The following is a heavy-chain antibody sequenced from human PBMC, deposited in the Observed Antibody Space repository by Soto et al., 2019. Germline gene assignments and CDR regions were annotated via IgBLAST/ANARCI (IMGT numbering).Heavy chain of an antibody. D-gene: IGHD3-3*01. CDR1: GDSVSSNSAA. CDR2: TYYRSKWYN. Sequence: SQTLSLTCAISGDSVSSNSAAWNWIRQSPSRGLEWLGRTYYRSKWYNDYAVSVKSRITINPDTSKNQFSLQLNSVTPEDTAVYYCAREGFWSVYSAYNWFDPWGQGTLVTVSS. J-gene: IGHJ5*02. CDR3: AREGFWSVYSAYNWFDP. V-gene: IGHV6-1*01.